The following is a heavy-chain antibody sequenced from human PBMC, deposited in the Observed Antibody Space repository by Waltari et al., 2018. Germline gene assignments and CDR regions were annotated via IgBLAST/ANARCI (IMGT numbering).Heavy chain of an antibody. Sequence: QVQLAQSGAEEKKPGASVTVSCKASGYTFTSYDINWVRQATGQGLEWMGWMNPNSGNTGYAQKFQGRVTITRNTSISTAYMELSSLRSEDTAVYYCARGALDSSGYYSLFDYWGQGTLVTVSS. J-gene: IGHJ4*02. CDR1: GYTFTSYD. CDR3: ARGALDSSGYYSLFDY. V-gene: IGHV1-8*03. CDR2: MNPNSGNT. D-gene: IGHD3-22*01.